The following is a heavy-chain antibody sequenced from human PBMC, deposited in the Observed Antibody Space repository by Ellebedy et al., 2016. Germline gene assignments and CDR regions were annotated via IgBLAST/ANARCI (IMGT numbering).Heavy chain of an antibody. J-gene: IGHJ4*02. D-gene: IGHD3/OR15-3a*01. V-gene: IGHV6-1*01. CDR3: AGRGTAGTGFTY. CDR1: GDRVYSNSAA. Sequence: SQTLSLTCAISGDRVYSNSAAWNWIRQSPSRGLEWLGRTYYRSTWNTDYAISVNSRITITADTSKNHISLHLNSVTPEDTAMYYCAGRGTAGTGFTYWGQGTLVTVSS. CDR2: TYYRSTWNT.